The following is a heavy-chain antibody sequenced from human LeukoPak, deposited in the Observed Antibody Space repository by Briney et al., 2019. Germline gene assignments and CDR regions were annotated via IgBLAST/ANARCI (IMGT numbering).Heavy chain of an antibody. CDR3: SKGGGSWFGP. CDR1: GFTFSSFA. J-gene: IGHJ5*02. Sequence: GGSLRLSCVASGFTFSSFAMSWVRQAPGKGLEWVAIVPGTGATTIFYADSVKGRFTISRDNSKNTLYLQMNSLGADDTAVYYCSKGGGSWFGPWGQGTLVTVSS. V-gene: IGHV3-23*01. CDR2: VPGTGATTI. D-gene: IGHD1-26*01.